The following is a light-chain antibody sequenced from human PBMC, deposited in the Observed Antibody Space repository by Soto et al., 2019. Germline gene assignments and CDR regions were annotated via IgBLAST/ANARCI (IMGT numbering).Light chain of an antibody. CDR1: SSDVGGYNY. J-gene: IGLJ2*01. V-gene: IGLV2-14*01. CDR2: DVS. Sequence: QSALTKPASGSGSPGQSITISCTGTSSDVGGYNYVSWYQQHPGKAPKLMIYDVSNRPSGVSNRFSGSKSGNTASLTISGLQAEDEADYYCSSYTSSSTLVFGGGTKVTVL. CDR3: SSYTSSSTLV.